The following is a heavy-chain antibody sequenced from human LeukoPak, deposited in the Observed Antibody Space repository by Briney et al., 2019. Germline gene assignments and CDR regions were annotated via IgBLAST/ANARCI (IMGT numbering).Heavy chain of an antibody. J-gene: IGHJ4*02. CDR1: GFTFSSYG. D-gene: IGHD6-13*01. CDR3: ARQDAYSGSWYYFDD. Sequence: PGGSLRLSCAASGFTFSSYGMHWVRQAPGKGLEWVAVIWSDGSNKYYVDSVKGRFTISRDNSKNTLYLQMNSLRAEDTALYYCARQDAYSGSWYYFDDWGQGTLVTVSS. CDR2: IWSDGSNK. V-gene: IGHV3-33*01.